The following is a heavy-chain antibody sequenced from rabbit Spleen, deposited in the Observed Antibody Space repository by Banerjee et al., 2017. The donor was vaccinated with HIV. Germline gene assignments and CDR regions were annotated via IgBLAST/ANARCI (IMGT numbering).Heavy chain of an antibody. CDR3: ARDTSTSFSSYGMDL. CDR2: IYNGDIGSRT. Sequence: QEQLVESGGDLVKPEGSLTLTCTASGFSFSSGYDMCWVRQAPGKGLEWIACIYNGDIGSRTYYATWAKGRFTISKTSSTTVTLQMTSLTAADTATYFCARDTSTSFSSYGMDLWGPGTL. V-gene: IGHV1S45*01. CDR1: GFSFSSGYD. D-gene: IGHD1-1*01. J-gene: IGHJ6*01.